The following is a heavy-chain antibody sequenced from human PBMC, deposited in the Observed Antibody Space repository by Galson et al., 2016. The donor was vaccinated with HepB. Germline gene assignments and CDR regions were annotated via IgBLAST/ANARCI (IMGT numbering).Heavy chain of an antibody. CDR1: GFTFSTCS. D-gene: IGHD3-16*01. CDR3: GKHGGFDY. CDR2: ITGSGATT. V-gene: IGHV3-23*01. J-gene: IGHJ4*02. Sequence: SLRLSCAASGFTFSTCSMNWVRQTPGRGLEWVSGITGSGATTHYADSVKGRFTISRDNSKNTLYLYMNSLRAGDTAVYYCGKHGGFDYWGQGALVTVSS.